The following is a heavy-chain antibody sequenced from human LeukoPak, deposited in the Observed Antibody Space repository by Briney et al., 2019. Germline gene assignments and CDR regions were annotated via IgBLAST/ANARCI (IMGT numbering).Heavy chain of an antibody. CDR2: MNPNSGNT. D-gene: IGHD3-10*01. V-gene: IGHV1-8*01. Sequence: ASVKVSCKASGYTFTSYDIHWVRPATGQGLEWMGWMNPNSGNTGYAQKFQGRVTMTRNTSISTAYMELSSLRSEDTAVYYCAHEKLVRGVIGGMDVWGQGTTVTVSS. CDR3: AHEKLVRGVIGGMDV. J-gene: IGHJ6*02. CDR1: GYTFTSYD.